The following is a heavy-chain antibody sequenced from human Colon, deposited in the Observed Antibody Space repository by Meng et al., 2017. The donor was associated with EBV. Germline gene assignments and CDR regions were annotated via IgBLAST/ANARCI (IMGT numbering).Heavy chain of an antibody. D-gene: IGHD3-22*01. J-gene: IGHJ4*02. V-gene: IGHV4-4*02. CDR2: TSHSGST. CDR1: GGSISRSDW. Sequence: QVQLQESGPGLVKPSESLCPTCAVSGGSISRSDWWSWVRQPPGKGLEWIGETSHSGSTDYSPSLKSRVTISLDKSKNQLSLKLNSVTAADTAMYFCVVVGVIMPTFDYWGQGALVTVSS. CDR3: VVVGVIMPTFDY.